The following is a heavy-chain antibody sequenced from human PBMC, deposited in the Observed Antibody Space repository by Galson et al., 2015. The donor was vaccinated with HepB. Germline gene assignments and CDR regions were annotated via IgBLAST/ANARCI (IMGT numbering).Heavy chain of an antibody. Sequence: SVKVSCKASGYTFTGYYMHWVRQAPGQGLEWMGWINPNSGGTNYAQKFQGWVTMTRDTSISTAYMELSRLRSDDTAVYYCARSRLTGEPTWYFDLWGRGTLVTVSS. CDR1: GYTFTGYY. CDR3: ARSRLTGEPTWYFDL. J-gene: IGHJ2*01. D-gene: IGHD7-27*01. CDR2: INPNSGGT. V-gene: IGHV1-2*04.